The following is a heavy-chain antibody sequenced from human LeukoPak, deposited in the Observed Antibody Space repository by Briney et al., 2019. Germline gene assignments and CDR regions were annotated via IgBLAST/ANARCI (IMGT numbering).Heavy chain of an antibody. J-gene: IGHJ4*02. CDR2: INSDGSST. CDR3: ARDLSWYFDY. V-gene: IGHV3-74*01. D-gene: IGHD2/OR15-2a*01. Sequence: GGSLRLSCAASGFTFSSYWMHWVRQAPGEGLVWVSRINSDGSSTSYADSVKGRFTISRDNAKKTLYLQMNSLRAEDTAVYYCARDLSWYFDYWGQGTLVTVSS. CDR1: GFTFSSYW.